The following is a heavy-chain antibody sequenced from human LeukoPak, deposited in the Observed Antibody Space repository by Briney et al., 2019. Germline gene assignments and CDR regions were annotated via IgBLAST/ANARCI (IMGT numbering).Heavy chain of an antibody. V-gene: IGHV1-2*02. J-gene: IGHJ4*02. D-gene: IGHD4-17*01. CDR1: GCTFTAYY. CDR3: ARDGPYYGDYVAVKSGYDY. Sequence: VASVKVSCKASGCTFTAYYMHWVRQAPGQGLEWMGWINPNSGGTNYAQKFQGRVTMTRDTSISTAYMELSRLRSDDTAVYYCARDGPYYGDYVAVKSGYDYWSQGTLVTVSS. CDR2: INPNSGGT.